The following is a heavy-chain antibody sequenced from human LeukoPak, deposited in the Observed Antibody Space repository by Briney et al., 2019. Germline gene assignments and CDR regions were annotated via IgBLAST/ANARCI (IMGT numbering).Heavy chain of an antibody. CDR2: ISYEGSTT. CDR1: QFNFRSFT. D-gene: IGHD3-3*01. Sequence: GGSLRLSCVASQFNFRSFTMHWFRQSPGKGLDWVAVISYEGSTTYYADSVKGRFTVSRDNSENTLYLEMNSLRLEDTAVYYCARAPYYDFWSGTDYWGQGTLVTVSS. J-gene: IGHJ4*02. CDR3: ARAPYYDFWSGTDY. V-gene: IGHV3-30*04.